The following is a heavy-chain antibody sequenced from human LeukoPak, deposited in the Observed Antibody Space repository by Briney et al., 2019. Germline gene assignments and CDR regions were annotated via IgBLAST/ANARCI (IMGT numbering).Heavy chain of an antibody. J-gene: IGHJ4*02. CDR1: GYTFTNFW. V-gene: IGHV5-51*01. Sequence: GESLKIPCEGSGYTFTNFWIGWVRQMPGKGLEWMGIIYPGDSDTRYSPSFQGQVTISTDKSINTAYLQLSSLKASDTAMYYCSAAGAGSFDSWGQGTLVTVSS. CDR2: IYPGDSDT. D-gene: IGHD3-10*01. CDR3: SAAGAGSFDS.